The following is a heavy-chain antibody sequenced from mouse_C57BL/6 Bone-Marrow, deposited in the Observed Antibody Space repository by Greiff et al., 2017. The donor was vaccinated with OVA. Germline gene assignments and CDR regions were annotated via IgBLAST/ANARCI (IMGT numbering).Heavy chain of an antibody. D-gene: IGHD1-1*01. Sequence: EVHLVESGGGLVKPGGSLKLSCAASGFTFSSYTMSWVRQTPEKRLEWVATISGGGGNTYYPDSVKGRFTISRDNAKNTLYLQMSSLRSEDTALYYCARQDYYGSRAYWGQGTLVTVSA. CDR3: ARQDYYGSRAY. CDR2: ISGGGGNT. V-gene: IGHV5-9*01. CDR1: GFTFSSYT. J-gene: IGHJ3*01.